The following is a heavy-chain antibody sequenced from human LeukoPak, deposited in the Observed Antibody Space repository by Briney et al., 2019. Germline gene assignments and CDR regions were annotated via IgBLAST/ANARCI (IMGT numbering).Heavy chain of an antibody. J-gene: IGHJ4*02. Sequence: GGSLRLSCAASGFTFSSYGMHWVRQTPGKGLEWVANIKEDGGEQNYVDSVEGRFTISRDNTKNSVFLQMNSLRVEDTAVYYCARDRAVAGLFDNWGQGTLVTVSS. V-gene: IGHV3-7*01. CDR2: IKEDGGEQ. CDR3: ARDRAVAGLFDN. CDR1: GFTFSSYG. D-gene: IGHD6-19*01.